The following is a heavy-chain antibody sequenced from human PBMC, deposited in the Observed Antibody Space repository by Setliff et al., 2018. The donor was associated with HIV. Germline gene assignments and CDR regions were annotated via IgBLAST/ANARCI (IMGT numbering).Heavy chain of an antibody. CDR3: AKTLPTLYPPHDYYFAMDV. D-gene: IGHD2-15*01. Sequence: PGGSLRLSCAPSGFTFGGYAMSWVRQAPGKGLEWVSVISGSGDSTFYADSLKGRFTISRDNSKSTLYLQMNSLRAEDTAVYYCAKTLPTLYPPHDYYFAMDVWGQGTTVTVSS. V-gene: IGHV3-23*01. CDR2: ISGSGDST. J-gene: IGHJ6*02. CDR1: GFTFGGYA.